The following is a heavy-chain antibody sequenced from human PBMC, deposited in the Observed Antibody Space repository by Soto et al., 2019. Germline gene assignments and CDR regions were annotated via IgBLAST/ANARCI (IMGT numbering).Heavy chain of an antibody. J-gene: IGHJ4*02. CDR3: ARDAGYSYGPLDY. CDR2: ISSSSSTI. CDR1: GFTFSSYS. D-gene: IGHD5-18*01. V-gene: IGHV3-48*01. Sequence: EVQLVESGGGLVQPGGSLRLSCAASGFTFSSYSMNWVRQAPGKGLEWVSYISSSSSTIYYADSVKGRFTISRDNAKNSLYLQMNSLRAEDTPGYYWARDAGYSYGPLDYWGQGTLVTVSS.